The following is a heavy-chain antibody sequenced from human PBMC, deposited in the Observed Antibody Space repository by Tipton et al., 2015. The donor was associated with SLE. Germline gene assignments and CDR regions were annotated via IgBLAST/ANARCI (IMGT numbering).Heavy chain of an antibody. CDR3: ACQYSSSYNWFDS. CDR1: GGSISSNSYY. J-gene: IGHJ5*01. D-gene: IGHD6-6*01. V-gene: IGHV4-39*07. CDR2: VYYSGAT. Sequence: TLSLTCTVSGGSISSNSYYWGWIRQPPGKGLEYIGSVYYSGATYYNPSLKSRVFISVDTSKSQFSLQLSSVTAADTAVYYCACQYSSSYNWFDSWGQGTLVTVSS.